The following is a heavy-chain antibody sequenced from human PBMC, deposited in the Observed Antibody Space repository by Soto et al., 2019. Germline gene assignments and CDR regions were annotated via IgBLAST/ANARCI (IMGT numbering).Heavy chain of an antibody. V-gene: IGHV2-5*02. CDR3: AHHVVAGVTYYFDY. CDR2: IYWDDDK. D-gene: IGHD2-15*01. CDR1: GFSLSTSGVG. J-gene: IGHJ4*02. Sequence: QITLKESGPTLVKPTQTLTLTCTFSGFSLSTSGVGVGWIRQPPGKALEWLAFIYWDDDKRYSSSLKSRLTSTKDASTTQGVVRMTYMDPVDTATYNWAHHVVAGVTYYFDYWGQGTLVTVSS.